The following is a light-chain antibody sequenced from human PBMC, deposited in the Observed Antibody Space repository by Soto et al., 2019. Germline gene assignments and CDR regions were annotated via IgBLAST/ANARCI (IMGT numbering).Light chain of an antibody. CDR2: EVT. CDR3: SSFAGGGNPVL. V-gene: IGLV2-8*01. CDR1: SSDVGGYNY. J-gene: IGLJ2*01. Sequence: QSVLTQPPSASGSLGQSVTISCTGTSSDVGGYNYVSWHQQHPGKAPKVMIYEVTKRPPGVPDRFSGSKSGNTASLTVSGLQAADEEDYYCSSFAGGGNPVLLGGGTKLTVL.